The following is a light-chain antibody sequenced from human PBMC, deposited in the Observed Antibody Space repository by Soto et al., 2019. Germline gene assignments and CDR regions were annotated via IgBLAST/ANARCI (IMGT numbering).Light chain of an antibody. CDR3: QTWGTGVV. CDR2: LNSDGSH. V-gene: IGLV4-69*01. J-gene: IGLJ2*01. CDR1: SGHSSYA. Sequence: QLVLTQSPSASASLGASVKLTCTLSSGHSSYAIGWHQQQPEKGPRYLMKLNSDGSHSKGDGIPDRFSGSSSGAERFLTISSLQSEDEADYYCQTWGTGVVFGGGTKPTVL.